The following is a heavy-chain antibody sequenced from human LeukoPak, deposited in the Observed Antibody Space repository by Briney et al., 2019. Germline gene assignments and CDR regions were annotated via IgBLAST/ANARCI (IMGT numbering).Heavy chain of an antibody. CDR1: GFMFTSYS. CDR2: ISSGSSTI. CDR3: ARGIFSLDY. V-gene: IGHV3-48*02. Sequence: PGGSLRLSCAASGFMFTSYSMNWVRQAPGKGLEWVSYISSGSSTIYYSDSVKGRFTISRDNAKNSLFLQMSSLRDEDTAVYYCARGIFSLDYWGQGTLVTVSS. J-gene: IGHJ4*02.